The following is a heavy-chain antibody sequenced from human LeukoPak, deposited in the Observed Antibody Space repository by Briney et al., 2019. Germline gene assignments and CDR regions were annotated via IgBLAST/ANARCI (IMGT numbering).Heavy chain of an antibody. V-gene: IGHV3-23*01. J-gene: IGHJ4*02. Sequence: PGGSLRLSCAASGFTLSSYAMSWVRQAPGKGLEWVSAISDTGNTYHADSVKGRFTISRDSSKNTLFLQMNRLRPEDAAVYYCARDKSGSSGWYSYFDYWGQGTLVTVSS. D-gene: IGHD6-19*01. CDR1: GFTLSSYA. CDR3: ARDKSGSSGWYSYFDY. CDR2: ISDTGNT.